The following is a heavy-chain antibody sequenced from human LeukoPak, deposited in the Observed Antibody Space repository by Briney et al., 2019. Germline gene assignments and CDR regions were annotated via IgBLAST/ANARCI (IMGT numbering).Heavy chain of an antibody. Sequence: SETLSLTCTVSGGSISSSSHYWGWIRQPPGKGLEWIGSMYYSGGTYYNPSLKSRVTISIETSKNQFSLKLNSVTAADTAVYYCARLVRYCSTDTCYPFDYWGQGTLVTVSS. D-gene: IGHD2-2*01. V-gene: IGHV4-39*01. J-gene: IGHJ4*02. CDR3: ARLVRYCSTDTCYPFDY. CDR1: GGSISSSSHY. CDR2: MYYSGGT.